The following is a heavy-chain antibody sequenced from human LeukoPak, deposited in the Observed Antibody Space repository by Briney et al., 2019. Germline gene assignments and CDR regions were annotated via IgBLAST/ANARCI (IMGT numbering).Heavy chain of an antibody. CDR1: GFTFSSYA. D-gene: IGHD1-26*01. CDR2: ISGSGGST. Sequence: PGGSLTLSCAASGFTFSSYAMSWVRQAPGKGLEWVSAISGSGGSTYYAVSVKGRFTISTDKSTNTRYLHMNTLSAEDTAVYNCAKDAAGWELHYFDYWGHGTLVTVSS. V-gene: IGHV3-23*01. CDR3: AKDAAGWELHYFDY. J-gene: IGHJ4*01.